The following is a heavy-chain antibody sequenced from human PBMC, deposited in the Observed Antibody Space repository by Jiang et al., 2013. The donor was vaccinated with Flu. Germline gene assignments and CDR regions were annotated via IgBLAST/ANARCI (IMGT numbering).Heavy chain of an antibody. CDR2: IRYDGSYK. V-gene: IGHV3-30*02. CDR1: GFTFSTYG. CDR3: AKGPGQLVDY. Sequence: QLLESGGGVVQPGGSLRLSCVASGFTFSTYGMHWVRQAPGKGLEWVSFIRYDGSYKYQADSVKGRFTISRDNSKNTLYLQMNSLRAEDTAVYYCAKGPGQLVDYWGQGTLVTVSS. D-gene: IGHD2-15*01. J-gene: IGHJ4*02.